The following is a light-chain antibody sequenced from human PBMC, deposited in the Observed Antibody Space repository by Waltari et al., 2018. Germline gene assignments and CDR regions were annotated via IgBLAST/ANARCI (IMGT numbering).Light chain of an antibody. CDR1: NSNVYFLPL. CDR2: EIS. CDR3: CSFAGSRIYV. J-gene: IGLJ1*01. V-gene: IGLV2-23*02. Sequence: QSALRHLASVSGSRGQSNSFSCTEVNSNVYFLPLVPCSQHPPDRNPRLLIFEISQRPSGISNRFPGSKSGNTAPRTIAGLQPEDGPDYFCCSFAGSRIYVFASGTQVSVL.